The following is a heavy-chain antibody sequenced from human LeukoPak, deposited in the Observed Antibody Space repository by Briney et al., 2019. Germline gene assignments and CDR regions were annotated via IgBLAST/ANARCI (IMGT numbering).Heavy chain of an antibody. CDR1: GGSISNSSSY. D-gene: IGHD6-19*01. Sequence: SETLSLTCTVSGGSISNSSSYWGWIRQPPGKGLEWIGSIYYSGSTYYNPSLKSRVTISVDTSKNQFSLKLSSVTAADTAVYYCARVNPRSGCLHFDYWGQGTLVTVSS. J-gene: IGHJ4*02. CDR2: IYYSGST. V-gene: IGHV4-39*07. CDR3: ARVNPRSGCLHFDY.